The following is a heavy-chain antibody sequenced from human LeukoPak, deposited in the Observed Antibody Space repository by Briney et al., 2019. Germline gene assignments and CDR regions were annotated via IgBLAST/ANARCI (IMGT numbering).Heavy chain of an antibody. CDR2: IYFSGST. CDR1: GGSISSYY. Sequence: SETLSLTCTVSGGSISSYYWSWIRQPPGKGLEWIGYIYFSGSTNYHPSLKSRVTISVDTSKNQFSLRLSSVTAADTAVYYCARHVGYCGGGSCYTWFDPWGQGTLVTVSS. V-gene: IGHV4-59*08. CDR3: ARHVGYCGGGSCYTWFDP. J-gene: IGHJ5*02. D-gene: IGHD2-15*01.